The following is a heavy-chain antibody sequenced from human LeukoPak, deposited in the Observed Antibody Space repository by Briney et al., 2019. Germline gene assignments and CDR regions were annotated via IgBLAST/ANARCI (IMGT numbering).Heavy chain of an antibody. CDR1: GFTFSSYA. V-gene: IGHV3-30-3*01. J-gene: IGHJ3*02. CDR3: AREVGSSGWSWDI. Sequence: GGSLRLSCAASGFTFSSYAMHWVRQAPGKGLEWVAVISYDGSNKYYADSVKGRFTISRDNSKNTLYLQMNSLRAEDTAVYYCAREVGSSGWSWDIWGQGTMVTVSS. D-gene: IGHD6-19*01. CDR2: ISYDGSNK.